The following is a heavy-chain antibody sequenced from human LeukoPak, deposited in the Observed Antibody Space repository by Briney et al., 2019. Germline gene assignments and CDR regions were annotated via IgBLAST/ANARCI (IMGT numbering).Heavy chain of an antibody. CDR3: ASPSISSSTYDY. D-gene: IGHD6-6*01. J-gene: IGHJ4*02. CDR2: IHYSGNT. Sequence: SETLSLTCTVSGGSISSSSYYWGWIRQPPGKGLEWIGSIHYSGNTYYNPSLKSRVTILVDTSKNRFSLRLSSVTAADTAVYYCASPSISSSTYDYWGQGTLATVSS. V-gene: IGHV4-39*01. CDR1: GGSISSSSYY.